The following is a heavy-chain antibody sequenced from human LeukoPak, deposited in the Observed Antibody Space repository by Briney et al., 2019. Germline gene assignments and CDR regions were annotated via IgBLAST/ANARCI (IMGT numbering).Heavy chain of an antibody. V-gene: IGHV3-23*01. CDR3: AKVLGGSGSYYSAPFDY. D-gene: IGHD3-10*01. CDR2: ISVSGGST. J-gene: IGHJ4*02. Sequence: GGSLRLSCAASGFTFSSYAMSWVRQAPGKGLEWVSSISVSGGSTYYADSVKGRFTISRDNSKNTLYLQMNSLRAEDTAIYYCAKVLGGSGSYYSAPFDYWGQGTLVTVAS. CDR1: GFTFSSYA.